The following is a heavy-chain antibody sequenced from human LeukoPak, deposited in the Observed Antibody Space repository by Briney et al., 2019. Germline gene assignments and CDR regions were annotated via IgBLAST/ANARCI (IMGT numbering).Heavy chain of an antibody. D-gene: IGHD1-26*01. J-gene: IGHJ5*02. V-gene: IGHV4-38-2*02. CDR3: ARGPGIVGATAGDWFDP. CDR2: IYHSGST. CDR1: GYSISSGYY. Sequence: PSETLSLTCTVSGYSISSGYYWGWIRQPPGKGLEWIGSIYHSGSTYYNPSLKSRVTISVDTSKNQFSLKLSSVTAADTAVYYCARGPGIVGATAGDWFDPWGQGTLVTVSS.